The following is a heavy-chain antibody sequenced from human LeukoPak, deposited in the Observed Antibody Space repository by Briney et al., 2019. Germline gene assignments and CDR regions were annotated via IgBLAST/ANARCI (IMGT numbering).Heavy chain of an antibody. CDR2: MNPNSGNT. D-gene: IGHD5-12*01. J-gene: IGHJ6*04. Sequence: ASVKVSCKASGYTFTSYDINWVRQATGQGLEWMGWMNPNSGNTGYAQKFQGRVTITRNTSISTAYMELSSLRSEDTAVYYCARGGYSGYDLYVWGKGTTVTISS. V-gene: IGHV1-8*03. CDR1: GYTFTSYD. CDR3: ARGGYSGYDLYV.